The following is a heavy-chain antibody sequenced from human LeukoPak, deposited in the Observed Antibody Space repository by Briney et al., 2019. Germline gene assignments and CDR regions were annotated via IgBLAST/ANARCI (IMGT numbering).Heavy chain of an antibody. CDR1: GGSISSYY. V-gene: IGHV4-59*01. CDR2: IYYSGST. CDR3: ARDSTVTTRYYYYGMDV. J-gene: IGHJ6*02. Sequence: PSETLSLTCTVSGGSISSYYWSWIRQPPGKGLERIGYIYYSGSTNYNPSLKSRVTISVDTSKNQFSLKLSSVTAADTAVYYCARDSTVTTRYYYYGMDVWGQGTTVTVSS. D-gene: IGHD4-4*01.